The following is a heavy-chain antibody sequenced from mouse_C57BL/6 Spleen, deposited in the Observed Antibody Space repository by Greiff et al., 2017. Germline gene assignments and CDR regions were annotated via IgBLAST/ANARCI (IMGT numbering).Heavy chain of an antibody. CDR2: IYPGDGDT. CDR3: AREGDYYGSSYEYFDV. CDR1: GYAFSSYW. D-gene: IGHD1-1*01. V-gene: IGHV1-80*01. Sequence: LQESGAELVKPGASVKISCKASGYAFSSYWMNWVKQRPGKGLEWIGQIYPGDGDTNYNGKFKGKATLTADKSSSTAYMQLSSLTSEDSAVYFCAREGDYYGSSYEYFDVWGTGTTVTVSS. J-gene: IGHJ1*03.